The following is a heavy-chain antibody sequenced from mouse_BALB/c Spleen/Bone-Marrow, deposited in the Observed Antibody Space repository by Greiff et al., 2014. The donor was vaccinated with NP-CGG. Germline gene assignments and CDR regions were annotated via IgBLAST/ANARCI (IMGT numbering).Heavy chain of an antibody. CDR3: ARSRFPDYGSSPFDY. D-gene: IGHD1-1*01. CDR1: GFTFSSFG. J-gene: IGHJ2*01. Sequence: EVNVVESGGGLVQPGGSRKLSCAASGFTFSSFGMHWVRQAPEKGLEWVAYISSGSSTIYYAGTVKGRFTISRDNPKNILFLQMTSLRSEDTAMYYCARSRFPDYGSSPFDYWGQGTTLTVSS. V-gene: IGHV5-17*02. CDR2: ISSGSSTI.